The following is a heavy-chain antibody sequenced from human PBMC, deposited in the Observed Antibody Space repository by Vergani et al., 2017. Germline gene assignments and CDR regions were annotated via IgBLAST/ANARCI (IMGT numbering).Heavy chain of an antibody. CDR2: INPIDSKI. D-gene: IGHD6-19*01. CDR1: ESSFISNE. J-gene: IGHJ6*02. Sequence: EVMLVQSGAEVKKPGESLKISCKYSESSFISNEIAWVRQMSGKGLQWMGNINPIDSKIAYSPSFQGHVTISADKSISTAYLQWSSLKASDTAMYYCARQVAVAGKWWGPYYYYGMDVWGQGTTVTVSS. CDR3: ARQVAVAGKWWGPYYYYGMDV. V-gene: IGHV5-51*01.